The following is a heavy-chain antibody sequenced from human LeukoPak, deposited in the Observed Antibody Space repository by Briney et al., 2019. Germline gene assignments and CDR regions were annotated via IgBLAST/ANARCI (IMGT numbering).Heavy chain of an antibody. D-gene: IGHD4-17*01. CDR3: ARGGGSSTVTPFDY. CDR2: IYGSGST. V-gene: IGHV4-4*07. Sequence: SETLSLTCTVSGNSISGYYWSWIRQSAGKGLEWIGRIYGSGSTDYNPCLKSRVTMSLDTSKNQFSLKLISVTAADTAIYYCARGGGSSTVTPFDYWGQGTLVTVSS. CDR1: GNSISGYY. J-gene: IGHJ4*02.